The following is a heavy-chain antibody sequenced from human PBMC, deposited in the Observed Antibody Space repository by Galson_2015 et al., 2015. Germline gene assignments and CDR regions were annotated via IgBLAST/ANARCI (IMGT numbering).Heavy chain of an antibody. CDR3: ARTPTPGLRHGLYYYGMDV. Sequence: SVKVSCKASGGTFSSYTISWVRQAPGQGLEWMGRIIPILGIANYAQKFQGRVTITADKSTSTAYMELSSLRSEDTAVYYCARTPTPGLRHGLYYYGMDVWGQGTTVTVSS. CDR1: GGTFSSYT. J-gene: IGHJ6*02. D-gene: IGHD4-17*01. CDR2: IIPILGIA. V-gene: IGHV1-69*02.